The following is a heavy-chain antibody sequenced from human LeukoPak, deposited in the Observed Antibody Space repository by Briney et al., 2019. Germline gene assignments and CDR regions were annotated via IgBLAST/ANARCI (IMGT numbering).Heavy chain of an antibody. Sequence: ASVKASCKASGYTFTGYYMHWVRQAPGQGLEWMGWINPNSGGTNYAQKFQGRVTMTRDTSISTAYMELSRLRSDDTAVYYCAREYDSSGYSYYGMDVWGQGTTVTVSS. CDR1: GYTFTGYY. CDR2: INPNSGGT. D-gene: IGHD3-22*01. J-gene: IGHJ6*02. V-gene: IGHV1-2*02. CDR3: AREYDSSGYSYYGMDV.